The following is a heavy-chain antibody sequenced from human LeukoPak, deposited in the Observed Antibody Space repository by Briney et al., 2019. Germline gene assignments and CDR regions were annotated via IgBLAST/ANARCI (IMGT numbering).Heavy chain of an antibody. Sequence: GGSLRLSCAASGFTFTTYRMEWVRQAPGKGLEWVSSISSSSSYTYYADSVKGRFTISRDNAKNSLYLQMNSLRAEDTAVYYCARGFELITFGGAIGKLNWFDSWGQGTLVTVSS. CDR1: GFTFTTYR. V-gene: IGHV3-21*01. D-gene: IGHD3-16*02. CDR2: ISSSSSYT. J-gene: IGHJ5*01. CDR3: ARGFELITFGGAIGKLNWFDS.